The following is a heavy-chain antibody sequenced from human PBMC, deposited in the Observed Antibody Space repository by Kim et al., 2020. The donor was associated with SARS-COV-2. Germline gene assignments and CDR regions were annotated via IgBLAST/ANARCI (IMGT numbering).Heavy chain of an antibody. CDR2: T. Sequence: TNYNPSLKSRVTISVDTSKNQFSLKLSSVTAADTAVYYCARASRADAFDIWGQGTMVTVSS. V-gene: IGHV4-61*02. J-gene: IGHJ3*02. CDR3: ARASRADAFDI.